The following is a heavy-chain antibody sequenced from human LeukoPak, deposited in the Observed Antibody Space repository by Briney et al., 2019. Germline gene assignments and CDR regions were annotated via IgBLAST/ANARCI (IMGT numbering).Heavy chain of an antibody. J-gene: IGHJ3*02. CDR2: ISSSSSYI. V-gene: IGHV3-21*04. Sequence: GGSLRLSCAASGFTSSSYSMNWVRQAPGKVLEWVSSISSSSSYIYYADSVKGRFTISRDNAKNSLYLQMNSLRAEDTAVYYCAKSRDIVAKRDAFDIWGQGTMVTVSS. CDR3: AKSRDIVAKRDAFDI. CDR1: GFTSSSYS. D-gene: IGHD5-12*01.